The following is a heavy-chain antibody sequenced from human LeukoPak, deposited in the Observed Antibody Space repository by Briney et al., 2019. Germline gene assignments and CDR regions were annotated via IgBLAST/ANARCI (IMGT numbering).Heavy chain of an antibody. D-gene: IGHD3-22*01. V-gene: IGHV3-48*04. CDR3: ARTNYYDSSGYSHY. Sequence: GGSLRLSCAASGFTFSSYSMNWVRQAPGKGLEWVSYISSSSSTIYYADSVKGRFTISRDNAKNSLYLQMNSLRAEDTAVYYCARTNYYDSSGYSHYWGQGTLVTVSS. CDR2: ISSSSSTI. CDR1: GFTFSSYS. J-gene: IGHJ4*02.